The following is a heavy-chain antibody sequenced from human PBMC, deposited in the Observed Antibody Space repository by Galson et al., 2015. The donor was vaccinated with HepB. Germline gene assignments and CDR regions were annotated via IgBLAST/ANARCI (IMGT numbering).Heavy chain of an antibody. Sequence: APGKGLEWVSAISGSGGSTYYADSVKGRFTISRDNSENTLYLQMNSLRAEDTAVYYCANGHVGFYYYYSYVMDVWGQGTTVTVSS. CDR3: ANGHVGFYYYYSYVMDV. CDR2: ISGSGGST. D-gene: IGHD3-10*01. J-gene: IGHJ6*02. V-gene: IGHV3-23*01.